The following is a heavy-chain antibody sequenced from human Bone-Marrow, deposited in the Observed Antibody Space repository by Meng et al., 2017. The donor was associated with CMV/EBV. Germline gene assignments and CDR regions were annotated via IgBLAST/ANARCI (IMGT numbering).Heavy chain of an antibody. CDR2: IYNSRST. CDR3: ARVDYSYFDY. Sequence: LTCAVCGGSIRRRYWWSWVRRLPGKGLVWIGDIYNSRSTNYNPSLKSRVTISVDKSKNQFSLKLSSVTAEDTAVYYCARVDYSYFDYWGQGTLVTVSS. V-gene: IGHV4-4*02. CDR1: GGSIRRRYW. D-gene: IGHD3-16*01. J-gene: IGHJ4*02.